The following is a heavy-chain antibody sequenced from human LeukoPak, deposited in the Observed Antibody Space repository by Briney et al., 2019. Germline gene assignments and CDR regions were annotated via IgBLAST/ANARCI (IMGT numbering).Heavy chain of an antibody. Sequence: SETLSLACTVSGYSISSGYYWGWIRQPPGKGLEWIGYIYYSGSTNYNPSLKSRVTITADTSKNQFSLKLNSVTAADTANYYCVRVYSSGWYQWFDHWGHGTLVTVSS. CDR1: GYSISSGYY. CDR2: IYYSGST. J-gene: IGHJ5*02. V-gene: IGHV4-38-2*02. D-gene: IGHD6-19*01. CDR3: VRVYSSGWYQWFDH.